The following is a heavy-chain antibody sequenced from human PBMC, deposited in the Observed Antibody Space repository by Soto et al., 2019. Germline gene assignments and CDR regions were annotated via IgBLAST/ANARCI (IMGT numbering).Heavy chain of an antibody. CDR2: ISSSSTYT. Sequence: GGSLRLCCAASGFTFSDYYINWIRQAPGKGLEWVSYISSSSTYTSYADSVKGRFTISRDNAKNSLFLQMNSLRAEDTAVYYCASPRGLLRSHDELDIWGQGTIVTLS. D-gene: IGHD3-10*01. J-gene: IGHJ3*02. V-gene: IGHV3-11*06. CDR1: GFTFSDYY. CDR3: ASPRGLLRSHDELDI.